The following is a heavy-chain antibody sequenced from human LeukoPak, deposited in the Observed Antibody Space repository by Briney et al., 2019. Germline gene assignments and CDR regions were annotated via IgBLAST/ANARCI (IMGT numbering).Heavy chain of an antibody. CDR1: GGTFSSYV. CDR3: ARDPKNYYDSSGTSYYYYGMDV. CDR2: IIPIFGTA. Sequence: VASVTVSCKASGGTFSSYVISWVRQAPGQGLEWMGGIIPIFGTANYAQKFQGRVTITADESTSTAYMELSSLRSEDTAVYYCARDPKNYYDSSGTSYYYYGMDVWGQGTTVTVSS. J-gene: IGHJ6*02. V-gene: IGHV1-69*13. D-gene: IGHD3-22*01.